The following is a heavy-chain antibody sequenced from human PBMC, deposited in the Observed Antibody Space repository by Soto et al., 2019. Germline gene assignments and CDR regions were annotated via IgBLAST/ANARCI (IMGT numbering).Heavy chain of an antibody. J-gene: IGHJ3*02. CDR2: ISGSCGST. D-gene: IGHD6-13*01. Sequence: VGSQILSCAASGFTFSSYAMSWVRPAPGKGLEWVSAISGSCGSTYYADSVKGRFTISRDNSKNTLYLQMNSLRAEDTAVYYCAKWIAAAPEDAFDIWGQGTMVTVSS. V-gene: IGHV3-23*01. CDR3: AKWIAAAPEDAFDI. CDR1: GFTFSSYA.